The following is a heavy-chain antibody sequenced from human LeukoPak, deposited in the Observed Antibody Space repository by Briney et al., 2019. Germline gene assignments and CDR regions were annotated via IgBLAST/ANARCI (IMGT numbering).Heavy chain of an antibody. CDR2: IYHSGST. CDR3: ARATGFLESQYFQH. Sequence: SETLSLTCTVSGYSLSSGYYWGWIRQPPGKGLEWIGSIYHSGSTYYNPSLKSRVTISVDRSKNQFSLKLSSVTAADTAVYYCARATGFLESQYFQHWGQGTLVTVSS. D-gene: IGHD3-3*01. V-gene: IGHV4-38-2*02. CDR1: GYSLSSGYY. J-gene: IGHJ1*01.